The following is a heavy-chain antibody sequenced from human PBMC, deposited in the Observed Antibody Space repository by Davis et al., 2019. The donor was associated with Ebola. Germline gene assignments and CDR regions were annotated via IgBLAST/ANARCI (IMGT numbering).Heavy chain of an antibody. Sequence: PGGSLRLSCAASGFTFDDYGMSWVRQAPGKGLEWVSAISGSGGSTYYADSVKGRFTISRDNSKNTLYLQMNSLRAEDTAVYYCAKDMSGVGAKPEYFQHWGQGTLVTVSS. CDR1: GFTFDDYG. J-gene: IGHJ1*01. V-gene: IGHV3-23*01. CDR3: AKDMSGVGAKPEYFQH. D-gene: IGHD1-26*01. CDR2: ISGSGGST.